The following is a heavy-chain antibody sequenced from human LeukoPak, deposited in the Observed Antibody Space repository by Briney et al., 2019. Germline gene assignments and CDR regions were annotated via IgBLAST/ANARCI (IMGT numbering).Heavy chain of an antibody. Sequence: GGSLRLSCAASGFIVSNNYMSWVRQAPGRGLEWVSVVYSGGSTYYADSVKGRFTISRDNSKNTLYLQMNSLRAEDTAVYYCTTETVYGDYRIYYYYMDVWGKGTTVTVSS. J-gene: IGHJ6*03. D-gene: IGHD4-17*01. CDR3: TTETVYGDYRIYYYYMDV. V-gene: IGHV3-53*01. CDR2: VYSGGST. CDR1: GFIVSNNY.